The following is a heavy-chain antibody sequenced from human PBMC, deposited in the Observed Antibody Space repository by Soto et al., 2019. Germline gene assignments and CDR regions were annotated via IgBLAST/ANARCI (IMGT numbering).Heavy chain of an antibody. CDR3: ARGGYCSGGSCYWFDP. D-gene: IGHD2-15*01. CDR1: GGTFSSYT. Sequence: QVKLVQSGAEVKKPGSSVKVSCKASGGTFSSYTISWVRQPPGQGLEWMGRIIPILGIANYAQKFQGRVTITADKSTSTAYMELSSLRSEDTAVYYCARGGYCSGGSCYWFDPWGQGTLVTVSS. V-gene: IGHV1-69*02. J-gene: IGHJ5*02. CDR2: IIPILGIA.